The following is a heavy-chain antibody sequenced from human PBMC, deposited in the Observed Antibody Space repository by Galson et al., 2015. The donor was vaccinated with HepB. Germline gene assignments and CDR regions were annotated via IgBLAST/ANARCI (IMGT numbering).Heavy chain of an antibody. Sequence: SLRLSCAASGFTFSSYWMHWVRQAPGKGLVWVSRINSDGSITSYADSAKGRFTISRDNAKNTLYLQMNSLRAEDTAVYYCARDLRSIAVAGTGEDVDYWGQGTLVTVSS. CDR3: ARDLRSIAVAGTGEDVDY. D-gene: IGHD6-19*01. V-gene: IGHV3-74*01. CDR1: GFTFSSYW. J-gene: IGHJ4*02. CDR2: INSDGSIT.